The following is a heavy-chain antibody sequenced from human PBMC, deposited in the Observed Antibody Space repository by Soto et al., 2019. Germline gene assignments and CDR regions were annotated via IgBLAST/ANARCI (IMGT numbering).Heavy chain of an antibody. Sequence: SETLSLTCAVSGGSISSGGYSWSWIRQPPGKGLEWIGYIYHSGSTYYNPSLKSRVTITRETSASTIYMELSSLRSEDTAVYFCAREFPSLSSSWREYFQPWGQGTLVTVSS. J-gene: IGHJ1*01. CDR2: IYHSGST. CDR3: AREFPSLSSSWREYFQP. D-gene: IGHD6-13*01. CDR1: GGSISSGGYS. V-gene: IGHV4-30-2*05.